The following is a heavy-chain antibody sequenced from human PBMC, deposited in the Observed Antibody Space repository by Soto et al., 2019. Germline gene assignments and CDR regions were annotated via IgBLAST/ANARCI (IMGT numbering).Heavy chain of an antibody. CDR2: IRSDGSTT. V-gene: IGHV3-74*01. CDR1: GFTLSSYW. J-gene: IGHJ4*02. D-gene: IGHD2-8*01. CDR3: TRVINGRSGLFDY. Sequence: EVQLVEAGGDLVQPGGSLRLSCVASGFTLSSYWMHWVRQAPGKGLVWVSRIRSDGSTTNYADSVKGRFTISRDNARNTLFLQMDSLRAEDTALYYCTRVINGRSGLFDYWGQGTLVTVSS.